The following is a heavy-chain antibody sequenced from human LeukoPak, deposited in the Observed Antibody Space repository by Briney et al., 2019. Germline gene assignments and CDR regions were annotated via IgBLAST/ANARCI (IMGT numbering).Heavy chain of an antibody. CDR1: GGSLNNFY. CDR2: INYSGRT. Sequence: SETLSLTCTVSGGSLNNFYWSWIRQPPGKGLEWIANINYSGRTNYNPSLTSRVTISVDTSKNQFSLKLSSVTAADTAMYYCARSRGQSDSWPPLDNWGQGTLVTVSS. V-gene: IGHV4-59*01. CDR3: ARSRGQSDSWPPLDN. J-gene: IGHJ4*02. D-gene: IGHD6-13*01.